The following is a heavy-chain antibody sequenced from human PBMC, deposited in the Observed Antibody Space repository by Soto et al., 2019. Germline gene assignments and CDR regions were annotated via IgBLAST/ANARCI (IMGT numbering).Heavy chain of an antibody. V-gene: IGHV3-48*03. CDR2: ISSSGSTI. CDR3: ARRPRIVSHYGMDV. Sequence: EVQLVESGGGLVQPGGSLRLSCAASGFTFSSYEMNWVRQAPGKGLEWVSYISSSGSTIYYADSVKGRFTISRDNAKNSLYLQMNSLRAEDTAVYYCARRPRIVSHYGMDVWGQGTTVTVSS. CDR1: GFTFSSYE. J-gene: IGHJ6*02. D-gene: IGHD3-22*01.